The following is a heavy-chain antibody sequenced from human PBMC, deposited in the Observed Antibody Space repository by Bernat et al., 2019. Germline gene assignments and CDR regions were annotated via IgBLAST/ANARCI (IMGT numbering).Heavy chain of an antibody. D-gene: IGHD3-10*01. J-gene: IGHJ4*02. CDR3: ARDVREVFTMVRGVID. CDR2: IYYSGST. CDR1: GGSISSGGYY. V-gene: IGHV4-31*03. Sequence: QVQLQESGPGLVKPSQTLSLTCTVSGGSISSGGYYWSWIRQHPGKGLEWIGYIYYSGSTYYNPSLKSRVTISVDTSKNQFSLKLSSVTAADTAVYYCARDVREVFTMVRGVIDWGQGTLVTVSS.